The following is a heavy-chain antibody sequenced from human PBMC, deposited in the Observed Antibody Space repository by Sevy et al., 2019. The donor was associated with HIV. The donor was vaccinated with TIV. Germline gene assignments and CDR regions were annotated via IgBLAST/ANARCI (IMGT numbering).Heavy chain of an antibody. CDR1: GLAFFNFS. CDR3: AREGCTRPHDY. CDR2: FSFGCGRS. Sequence: GGSLRSSCAASGLAFFNFSLSWIRRVQGKGLGWVATFSFGCGRSNNADSVKGRFTISRGNSKNSFYLQMDNLRVEDMALYYGAREGCTRPHDYWGQGTRVTVSS. D-gene: IGHD2-8*01. V-gene: IGHV3-23*01. J-gene: IGHJ4*02.